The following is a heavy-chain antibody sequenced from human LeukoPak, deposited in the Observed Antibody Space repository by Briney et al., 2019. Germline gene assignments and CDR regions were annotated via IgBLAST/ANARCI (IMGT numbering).Heavy chain of an antibody. V-gene: IGHV1-18*01. CDR2: ISAYNGNT. CDR1: GYTFTSYG. CDR3: ASWTSGPDYYYYGTDV. D-gene: IGHD3-10*01. J-gene: IGHJ6*02. Sequence: ASVKVSCKASGYTFTSYGISWVRQAPGQGLEWMGWISAYNGNTNYAQKFQGRVTMTTDTSTSTAYMELRSLRSDDTAVYYCASWTSGPDYYYYGTDVWGQGTTVTVSS.